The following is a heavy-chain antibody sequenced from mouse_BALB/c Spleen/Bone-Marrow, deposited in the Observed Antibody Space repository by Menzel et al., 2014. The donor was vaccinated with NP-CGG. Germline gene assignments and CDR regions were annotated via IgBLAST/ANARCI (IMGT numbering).Heavy chain of an antibody. V-gene: IGHV1-9*01. CDR2: ILPGSGST. CDR3: ARAYYVNYDAMDY. D-gene: IGHD2-10*01. Sequence: QVQLQQSGAELMKPGASTKISCKATGYTFSSYWIEWVKQRPGHGLEWIGEILPGSGSTNYNERFKGKATFTADTSSNTAYMQLSSLTSEDSAVYYCARAYYVNYDAMDYWGQGTSVTVSS. CDR1: GYTFSSYW. J-gene: IGHJ4*01.